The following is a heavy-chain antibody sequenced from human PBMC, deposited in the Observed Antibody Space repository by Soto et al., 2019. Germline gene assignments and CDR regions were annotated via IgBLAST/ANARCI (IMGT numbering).Heavy chain of an antibody. D-gene: IGHD3-9*01. Sequence: PSETLSLTCAVYGGSCRGYYWSGIRQPPGKGLEWMGEINHSGSTNYNPSLKSRGTISVDTSKNQFSLKLSSVTAADTAVYYCARHILTGSPATGYYYYYMDVWGKGTTVTVSS. CDR2: INHSGST. J-gene: IGHJ6*03. CDR1: GGSCRGYY. CDR3: ARHILTGSPATGYYYYYMDV. V-gene: IGHV4-34*01.